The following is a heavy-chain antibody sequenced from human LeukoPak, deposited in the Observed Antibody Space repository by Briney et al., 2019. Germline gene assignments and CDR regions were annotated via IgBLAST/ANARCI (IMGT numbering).Heavy chain of an antibody. CDR1: GFTFSSYG. CDR2: IWYDGSNK. V-gene: IGHV3-33*01. Sequence: PGGSLRLSCAASGFTFSSYGMHWVRQAPGKGLEWVAGIWYDGSNKYYADSVKGRFTISRDNSKNTLYLQMNSLRAEDTAVYYCARQRTSSSSAFDIWGQGTMVTVSS. D-gene: IGHD6-6*01. J-gene: IGHJ3*02. CDR3: ARQRTSSSSAFDI.